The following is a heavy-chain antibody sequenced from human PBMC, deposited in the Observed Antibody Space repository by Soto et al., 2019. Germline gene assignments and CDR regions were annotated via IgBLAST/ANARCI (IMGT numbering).Heavy chain of an antibody. D-gene: IGHD4-17*01. Sequence: QVQLVESGGGVVQPGRSLRLSCAASGFTFSSYGMHWVRQAPGKGLEWVAVIWYDGSNKYYADSVKGRFTISRDNSKNTLYLQMNSLRAEDTAVYYCARDKYYGDFPEWYFDLWGRGTLVTVSS. J-gene: IGHJ2*01. CDR1: GFTFSSYG. V-gene: IGHV3-33*01. CDR3: ARDKYYGDFPEWYFDL. CDR2: IWYDGSNK.